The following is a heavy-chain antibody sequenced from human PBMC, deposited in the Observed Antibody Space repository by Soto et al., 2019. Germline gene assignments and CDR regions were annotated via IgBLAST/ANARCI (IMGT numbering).Heavy chain of an antibody. CDR3: ARGPNIGYCSGGSCYRFDY. Sequence: SETLSLTCTVSGSSVSSGSYYWTWIRQSPGKGLEWIGYFYDSGTTNYNPSLKSRVTISVDTSENQFSLKLSSVTAADTAVYYCARGPNIGYCSGGSCYRFDYWGQGTLVTVSS. J-gene: IGHJ4*02. CDR1: GSSVSSGSYY. V-gene: IGHV4-61*01. D-gene: IGHD2-15*01. CDR2: FYDSGTT.